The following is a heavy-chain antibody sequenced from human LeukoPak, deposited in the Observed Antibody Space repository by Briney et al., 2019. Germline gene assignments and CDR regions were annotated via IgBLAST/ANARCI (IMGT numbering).Heavy chain of an antibody. Sequence: ASVKVSCKASGYTFTSFAISWVRQAPGQGLEWMGWISAYNGNTNYAQKLQGRVTMTTDTSTTTAHMELRSLTSDDTAVYYCAKDSYSKGDYWGQGTLVTVSS. J-gene: IGHJ4*02. CDR1: GYTFTSFA. D-gene: IGHD4-11*01. CDR2: ISAYNGNT. CDR3: AKDSYSKGDY. V-gene: IGHV1-18*01.